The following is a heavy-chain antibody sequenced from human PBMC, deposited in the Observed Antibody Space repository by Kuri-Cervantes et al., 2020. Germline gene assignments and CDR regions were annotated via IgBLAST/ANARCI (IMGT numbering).Heavy chain of an antibody. J-gene: IGHJ4*02. CDR1: EFPFNNYW. V-gene: IGHV3-74*01. Sequence: GVFLRRYSAAYEFPFNNYWMRWVRQAPGKGLVWVPRIYSDGSGTNYVDSVKGRFTISRDSAKNTLYLQMHSLRVEDTAVYFCARGGYSTGLTGDLFDHWGQGTLVTVSS. CDR2: IYSDGSGT. D-gene: IGHD6-19*01. CDR3: ARGGYSTGLTGDLFDH.